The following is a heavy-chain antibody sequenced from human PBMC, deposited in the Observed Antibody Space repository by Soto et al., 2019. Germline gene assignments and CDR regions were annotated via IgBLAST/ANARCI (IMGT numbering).Heavy chain of an antibody. CDR1: GFTFSSYW. V-gene: IGHV3-74*01. CDR2: INSDGSGT. Sequence: GGSLRLSCAASGFTFSSYWMHWVRQAPGKGLVWVSRINSDGSGTSYADSVKGRFTISRDNAKNTLYLQMNSLRAEDTAVYYCAKDQLSMVRVPGDYWGQGTLVTVSS. J-gene: IGHJ4*02. D-gene: IGHD3-10*01. CDR3: AKDQLSMVRVPGDY.